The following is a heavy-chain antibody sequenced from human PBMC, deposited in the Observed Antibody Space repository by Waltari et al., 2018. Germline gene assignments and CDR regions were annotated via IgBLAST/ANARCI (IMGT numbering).Heavy chain of an antibody. D-gene: IGHD6-13*01. CDR2: IYTSGST. Sequence: QVQLQESGPGLVTPSQTLSLTCPVSGVSISRGRSYWTWTRQPAGKGLEWIGRIYTSGSTNYNPSLKSRVTRSVATSKNQFSLKLSSVTAAETAVYYCASGQQLVSWFDPWGQGTLVTVSS. V-gene: IGHV4-61*02. CDR1: GVSISRGRSY. J-gene: IGHJ5*02. CDR3: ASGQQLVSWFDP.